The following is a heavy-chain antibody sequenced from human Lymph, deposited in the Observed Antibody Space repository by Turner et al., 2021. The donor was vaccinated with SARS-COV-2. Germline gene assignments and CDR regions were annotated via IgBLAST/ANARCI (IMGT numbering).Heavy chain of an antibody. V-gene: IGHV1-2*02. J-gene: IGHJ4*02. CDR2: IKPNSGGT. CDR1: GYTFTGYY. D-gene: IGHD3-10*01. CDR3: ARSRDLQSMIRGVDPFDY. Sequence: QVQLVQSGAEVKKPGASVKVSCKASGYTFTGYYMHWVRQAPGQGREWMGWIKPNSGGTNYPQKFQGRVTMTRDTSISRAYMELIRLRSDDTAVYYCARSRDLQSMIRGVDPFDYWGQGTLVTVSS.